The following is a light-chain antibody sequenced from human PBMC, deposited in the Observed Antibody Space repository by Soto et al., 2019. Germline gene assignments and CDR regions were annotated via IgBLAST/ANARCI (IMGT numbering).Light chain of an antibody. CDR3: QQYNDWPPFT. CDR1: QTVSVN. J-gene: IGKJ3*01. Sequence: EIVMTQSPATLSVSPGERATLSCRASQTVSVNLAWYQQKPGKAPRLLIYGASTRATGVPARFSGSGSGTAFTLTISSLQSADFSVYYCQQYNDWPPFTFGPGTRVDIK. CDR2: GAS. V-gene: IGKV3-15*01.